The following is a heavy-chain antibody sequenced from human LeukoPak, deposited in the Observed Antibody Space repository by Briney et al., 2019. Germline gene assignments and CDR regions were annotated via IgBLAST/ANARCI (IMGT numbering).Heavy chain of an antibody. V-gene: IGHV1-69*04. CDR3: ARKGAGRDGYNVDY. J-gene: IGHJ4*02. D-gene: IGHD5-24*01. Sequence: SVKVSCKASGYTFTSYGISWVRQAPGQGLEWMGRIIPILGIANYAQKFQGRVTITADKSTSTAYMELSSLRSEDTAVYYCARKGAGRDGYNVDYWGQGTLVTVSS. CDR1: GYTFTSYG. CDR2: IIPILGIA.